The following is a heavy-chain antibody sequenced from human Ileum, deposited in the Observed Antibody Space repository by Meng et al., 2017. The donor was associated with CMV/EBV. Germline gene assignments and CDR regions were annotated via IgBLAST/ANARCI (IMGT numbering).Heavy chain of an antibody. J-gene: IGHJ4*02. CDR1: GGSFSGYY. D-gene: IGHD1-1*01. CDR2: INHSGST. V-gene: IGHV4-34*01. CDR3: ARKYTYFDY. Sequence: GSLRLSCAVYGGSFSGYYWSWIRQPPGKGLEWIGEINHSGSTNYNPSLKRRVTISVDTSKNQFSLKLSSVTAADTAVYYCARKYTYFDYWGQGTLVTVSS.